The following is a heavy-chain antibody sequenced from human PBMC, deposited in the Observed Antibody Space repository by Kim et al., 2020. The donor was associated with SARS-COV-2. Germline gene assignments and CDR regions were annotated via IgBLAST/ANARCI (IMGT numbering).Heavy chain of an antibody. CDR2: IYYSGTT. V-gene: IGHV4-39*01. CDR3: AGGFYYGSGVFQH. J-gene: IGHJ1*01. D-gene: IGHD3-10*01. CDR1: GGSISHASYY. Sequence: SETLSLTCTVSGGSISHASYYWGWIRQPPGKGLEWIGSIYYSGTTYYNPSLKSRVTISVDTSKNQFSLKLTSVTAADTAVYYCAGGFYYGSGVFQHWG.